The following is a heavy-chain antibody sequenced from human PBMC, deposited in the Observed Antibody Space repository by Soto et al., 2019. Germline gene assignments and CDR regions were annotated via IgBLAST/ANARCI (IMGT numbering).Heavy chain of an antibody. CDR2: IHSSGST. CDR3: AILTKPTAVTTAFRGGYGLDV. Sequence: QVQLQESGPGLVKPSETLSLTCTVSGGSVSSGNYFWSWIRQPPGKVLEWIGYIHSSGSTNYNPSLKRRVTISTDTSRNQFSLKLTSVTAADTAVYYCAILTKPTAVTTAFRGGYGLDVWGQGTTVTVSS. J-gene: IGHJ6*02. CDR1: GGSVSSGNYF. V-gene: IGHV4-61*01. D-gene: IGHD4-17*01.